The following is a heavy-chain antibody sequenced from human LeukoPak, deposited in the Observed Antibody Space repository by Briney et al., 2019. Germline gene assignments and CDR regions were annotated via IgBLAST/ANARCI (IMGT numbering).Heavy chain of an antibody. CDR1: EFTFSSYS. CDR3: ARDGCSSTSCYFGLESYYYYGMDV. J-gene: IGHJ6*02. CDR2: ISSSSSYI. V-gene: IGHV3-21*01. Sequence: GGSLRLSCAASEFTFSSYSMNWVRQAPGKGLEWVSSISSSSSYIYYADSVKGRFTISRDNAKNSLYLQMNSLRAEDTAVYYCARDGCSSTSCYFGLESYYYYGMDVWGQGTTVTVSS. D-gene: IGHD2-2*01.